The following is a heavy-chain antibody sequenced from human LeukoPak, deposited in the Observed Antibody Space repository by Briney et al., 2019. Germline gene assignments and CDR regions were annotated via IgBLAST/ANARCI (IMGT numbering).Heavy chain of an antibody. CDR2: IDGSGGTT. J-gene: IGHJ4*02. CDR1: VFTFTRNA. Sequence: GGSLRLSCAASVFTFTRNAMACVRQAPGKGLEWVSAIDGSGGTTFYADSVKGRVTISRVQSTNTVYLQMNSLRADDTAVYYCAKAHCSSTSCSRADNWGQGTLVTVSS. D-gene: IGHD2-2*01. V-gene: IGHV3-23*05. CDR3: AKAHCSSTSCSRADN.